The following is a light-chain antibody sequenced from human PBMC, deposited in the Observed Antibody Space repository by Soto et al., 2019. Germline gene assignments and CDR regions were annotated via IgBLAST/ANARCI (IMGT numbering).Light chain of an antibody. CDR1: QSVSSY. J-gene: IGKJ2*01. CDR3: QQRSPWPYT. V-gene: IGKV3-11*01. Sequence: EIVLTQSPATLSLSPGDRATLSCRASQSVSSYLGWYQQKPGQAPRLLIYDVSDRATGIPARFSGSGSGTDFTLTISSLEPEDFAVYYCQQRSPWPYTFGQGTKLEIK. CDR2: DVS.